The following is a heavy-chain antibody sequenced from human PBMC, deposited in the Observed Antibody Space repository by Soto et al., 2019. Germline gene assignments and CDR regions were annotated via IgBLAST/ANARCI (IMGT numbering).Heavy chain of an antibody. Sequence: LRLSCAASGFTFSSFYMTWIRQAPGKGLECVSYISSTSSYTNYADSVKGRFTISRDNAKKSLYLQMNSLRAEDTAVYYCASGYNPGYIDYWGRGTLVTVSS. V-gene: IGHV3-11*06. CDR3: ASGYNPGYIDY. CDR1: GFTFSSFY. CDR2: ISSTSSYT. J-gene: IGHJ4*02. D-gene: IGHD5-18*01.